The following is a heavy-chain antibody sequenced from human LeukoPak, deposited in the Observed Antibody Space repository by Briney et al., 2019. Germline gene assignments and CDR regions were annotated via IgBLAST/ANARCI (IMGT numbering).Heavy chain of an antibody. CDR3: ARGPLPCGGDCYSFRDDYYYGMDV. CDR1: GFTFSSYA. Sequence: PGGSLRLSCAASGFTFSSYAMHWVRQAPGKGLEWVAVISYDGSNKYYADSVKGRFTISRDNSKNTLYLQMNSLRAEDTAVYYCARGPLPCGGDCYSFRDDYYYGMDVWGQGTTVTVSS. D-gene: IGHD2-21*02. J-gene: IGHJ6*02. V-gene: IGHV3-30-3*01. CDR2: ISYDGSNK.